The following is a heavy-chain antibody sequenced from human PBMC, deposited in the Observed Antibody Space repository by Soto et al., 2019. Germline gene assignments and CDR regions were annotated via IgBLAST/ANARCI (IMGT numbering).Heavy chain of an antibody. CDR2: ISGSGGST. CDR3: AKFYGGNSAHTYTIDP. D-gene: IGHD2-21*02. V-gene: IGHV3-23*01. Sequence: EVQLLESGGGLVQPGGSLRLSCAASGFTFSTYAMSWVRQAPGKGLEWVSTISGSGGSTHYADSVKGRFTISRDNSKNTLYLQMNSLRAEDTAVYYCAKFYGGNSAHTYTIDPWGQGTRVTVSS. CDR1: GFTFSTYA. J-gene: IGHJ5*02.